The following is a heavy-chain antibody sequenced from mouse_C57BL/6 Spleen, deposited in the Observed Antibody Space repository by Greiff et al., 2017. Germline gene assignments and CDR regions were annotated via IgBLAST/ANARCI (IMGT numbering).Heavy chain of an antibody. J-gene: IGHJ2*01. CDR2: IYPGDGDT. CDR3: ARHYYGSSYYDY. V-gene: IGHV1-82*01. Sequence: QVQLQQSGPELVKPGASVKISCKASGYAFSSSWMHWVKQRPGKGLEWIGRIYPGDGDTNYNGKFKGKATLTADKSSSTAYMQLSSLTSEDSAVYFCARHYYGSSYYDYWGQGTTLTVSS. D-gene: IGHD1-1*01. CDR1: GYAFSSSW.